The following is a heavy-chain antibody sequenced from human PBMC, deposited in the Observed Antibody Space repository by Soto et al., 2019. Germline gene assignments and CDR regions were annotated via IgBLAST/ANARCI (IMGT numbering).Heavy chain of an antibody. V-gene: IGHV4-61*03. J-gene: IGHJ2*01. CDR3: VRVLDSSWYADL. CDR1: GGSVSNASFY. Sequence: QVQLQESGPGLVKPSETLSLTCSVSGGSVSNASFYCTWIRQAPGTGLEYIGYIFYTGVTNYNPSLSSRVTISLDTSKNHFSLKLNSMTAVDTAVYYCVRVLDSSWYADLWGRGTLVTVSS. CDR2: IFYTGVT. D-gene: IGHD3-22*01.